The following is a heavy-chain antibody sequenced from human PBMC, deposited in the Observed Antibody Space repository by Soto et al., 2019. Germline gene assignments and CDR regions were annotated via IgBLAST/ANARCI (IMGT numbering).Heavy chain of an antibody. D-gene: IGHD2-2*01. V-gene: IGHV6-1*01. J-gene: IGHJ5*01. CDR3: VRLVVNSWLAS. CDR1: GASVSSNDAT. Sequence: QVQLQQSGPGLVKTSQTLSLTCAISGASVSSNDATWAWIRQSPSRGLEWLGRTYYRSKWYTDYAVSVKIRTTINPDPSSIQLSPQLISATPGDTALYYCVRLVVNSWLASWGPGALVTVSS. CDR2: TYYRSKWYT.